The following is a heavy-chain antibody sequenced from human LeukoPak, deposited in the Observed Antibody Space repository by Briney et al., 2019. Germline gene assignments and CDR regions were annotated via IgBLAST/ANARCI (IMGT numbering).Heavy chain of an antibody. Sequence: AGGSLRLSCAASGFTFSSYAMHWVRQAPGKGLEWVAVISYDGSNKYYADSVKGRFTISRDNPKNTLYLQMNSLRAEDTAVYYCARDRKSTPMVRGVIPNWFDPWGQGTLVTVSS. D-gene: IGHD3-10*01. CDR1: GFTFSSYA. CDR3: ARDRKSTPMVRGVIPNWFDP. V-gene: IGHV3-30-3*01. J-gene: IGHJ5*02. CDR2: ISYDGSNK.